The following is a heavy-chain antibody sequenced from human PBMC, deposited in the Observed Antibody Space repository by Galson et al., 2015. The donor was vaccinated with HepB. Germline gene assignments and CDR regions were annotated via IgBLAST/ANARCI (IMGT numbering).Heavy chain of an antibody. CDR1: GFSFMTYG. CDR3: GRALGRGNYMDV. Sequence: SLRLSCAASGFSFMTYGMHWARQAPGKGLEWVAVIGHDGTYKVYGDSVKGRFTISIDNSKNTLYLELDSLRAEDTAVYYCGRALGRGNYMDVWGKGTTVTVSS. CDR2: IGHDGTYK. V-gene: IGHV3-33*01. D-gene: IGHD2-15*01. J-gene: IGHJ6*03.